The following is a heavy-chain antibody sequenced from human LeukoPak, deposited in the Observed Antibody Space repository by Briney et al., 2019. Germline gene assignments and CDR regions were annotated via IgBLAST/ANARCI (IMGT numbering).Heavy chain of an antibody. D-gene: IGHD2-2*02. Sequence: GGSLRLSCAASGFTFSSYWMHWVRQAPGKGLVWVSRINSDGSSTSYADSVKGRFTISRDNLKNTLYLQMDSLRAEDTAVYYCAKDLGYCSSTTCYTGIDYWGQGTLVTVSS. V-gene: IGHV3-74*01. J-gene: IGHJ4*02. CDR1: GFTFSSYW. CDR2: INSDGSST. CDR3: AKDLGYCSSTTCYTGIDY.